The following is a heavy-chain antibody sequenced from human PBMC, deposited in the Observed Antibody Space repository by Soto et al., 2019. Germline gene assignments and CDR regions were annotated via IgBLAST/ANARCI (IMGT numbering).Heavy chain of an antibody. CDR3: AREIRIAAAGKIQWYFDL. D-gene: IGHD6-13*01. CDR2: INAGNGNT. V-gene: IGHV1-3*01. Sequence: QVQLVQSGAEVKKPGASVKVSCKASGYTFTSYAMHWVRQAPGQRLEWIGWINAGNGNTKYSQKFQGRVTITRDTSASTAYMELSSLRSEDTAVYYCAREIRIAAAGKIQWYFDLWGRGTLVTVSS. J-gene: IGHJ2*01. CDR1: GYTFTSYA.